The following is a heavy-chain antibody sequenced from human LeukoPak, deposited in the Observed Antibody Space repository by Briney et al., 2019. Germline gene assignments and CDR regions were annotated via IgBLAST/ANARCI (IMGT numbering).Heavy chain of an antibody. CDR2: IWDDGSDK. CDR3: ARYAANLLYYFDY. V-gene: IGHV3-33*08. J-gene: IGHJ4*02. Sequence: AGGSLRLSCVASGFTFSNHGMHWVRQAPGKGLEWVASIWDDGSDKYSADSVRGRFTISRDNSKETLYLQMNSLRTEDTTIYYCARYAANLLYYFDYWGQGALVTVSS. D-gene: IGHD2-15*01. CDR1: GFTFSNHG.